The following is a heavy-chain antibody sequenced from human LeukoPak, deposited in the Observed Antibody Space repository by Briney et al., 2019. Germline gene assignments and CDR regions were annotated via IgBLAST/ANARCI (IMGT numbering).Heavy chain of an antibody. J-gene: IGHJ3*02. CDR1: GFTFSSYG. CDR3: ARRWDDAFDI. D-gene: IGHD1-26*01. CDR2: IWYDGSNK. Sequence: GGSLRLSCAASGFTFSSYGMHGVRQAPGKGLEGGAVIWYDGSNKYYADSVKGRFTISRDNSKNTLYLQMNSLRAEDTAVYYCARRWDDAFDIWGQGTMVTVSS. V-gene: IGHV3-33*01.